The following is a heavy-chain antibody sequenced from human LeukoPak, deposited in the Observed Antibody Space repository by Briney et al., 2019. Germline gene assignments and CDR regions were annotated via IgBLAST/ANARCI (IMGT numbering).Heavy chain of an antibody. CDR2: IIPILGIA. CDR1: GGTFSIYA. D-gene: IGHD1-26*01. J-gene: IGHJ4*02. CDR3: ARVIVGATGYYFDY. V-gene: IGHV1-69*04. Sequence: SVKVSCKASGGTFSIYAISWVRQAPGQGLEWMGRIIPILGIANYAQKFQGRVTITADKSTSTAYMELSSLRSEDTAVYYCARVIVGATGYYFDYWGQGTLVTVSS.